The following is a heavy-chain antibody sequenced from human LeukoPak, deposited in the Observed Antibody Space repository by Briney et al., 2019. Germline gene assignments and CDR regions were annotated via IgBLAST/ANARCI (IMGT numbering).Heavy chain of an antibody. Sequence: PSETLSLTYAVYGGSFRGYYWSWMRQPPGKGLEWIGEINHSGSTNYNPSLKSRVTISVDTSKNQFSLKLSSVTAADTAVYYCARGYYYDSSGYHHRPAIDYWGKGTLVTVSS. CDR2: INHSGST. D-gene: IGHD3-22*01. CDR1: GGSFRGYY. V-gene: IGHV4-34*01. J-gene: IGHJ4*02. CDR3: ARGYYYDSSGYHHRPAIDY.